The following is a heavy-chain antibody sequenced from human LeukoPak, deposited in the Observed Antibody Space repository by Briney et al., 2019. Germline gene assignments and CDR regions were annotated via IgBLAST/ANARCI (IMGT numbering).Heavy chain of an antibody. J-gene: IGHJ4*02. V-gene: IGHV3-30*02. CDR1: GFTFDDYA. D-gene: IGHD3-3*01. CDR3: AKGGDYDFWSGVLDY. CDR2: IRYDGSNK. Sequence: GGSLRLSCAASGFTFDDYAMHWVRQAPGKGLEWVAFIRYDGSNKYYADSVKGRFTISRDNSKNTLYLQMNSLRAEDTAVYYCAKGGDYDFWSGVLDYWGQGTLVTVSS.